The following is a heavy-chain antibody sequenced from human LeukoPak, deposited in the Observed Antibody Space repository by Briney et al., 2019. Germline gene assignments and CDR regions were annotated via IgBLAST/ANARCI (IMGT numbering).Heavy chain of an antibody. Sequence: SETLSLTCTVSGGSISSYYWSWIRQPPGKGLEWIGYIYYSGSTNYNPSLKSRVTISVDTSKNQFSLKLSSVTAADTAVYYCAKNGQSGFSFDPWGQGTLVTVSS. J-gene: IGHJ5*02. CDR2: IYYSGST. D-gene: IGHD1-26*01. CDR1: GGSISSYY. CDR3: AKNGQSGFSFDP. V-gene: IGHV4-59*01.